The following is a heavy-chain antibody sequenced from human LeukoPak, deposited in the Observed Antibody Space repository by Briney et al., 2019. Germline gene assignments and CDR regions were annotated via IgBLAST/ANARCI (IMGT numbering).Heavy chain of an antibody. CDR3: ARPYTTGAFDI. Sequence: SVKVFCKASGGTFSSYAISWERQAPGQGLEWMGRIIPILGIANYAQKFQGRVTITADKSTSTAYMELSSLRSEDTAVYYCARPYTTGAFDIWGQGTMVTVSS. CDR2: IIPILGIA. CDR1: GGTFSSYA. D-gene: IGHD1-1*01. J-gene: IGHJ3*02. V-gene: IGHV1-69*04.